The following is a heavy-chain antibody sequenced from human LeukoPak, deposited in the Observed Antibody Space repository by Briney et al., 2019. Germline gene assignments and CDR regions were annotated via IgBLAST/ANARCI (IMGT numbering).Heavy chain of an antibody. CDR3: ARGYSGYESNY. J-gene: IGHJ4*02. CDR1: GGPISSYY. Sequence: PSETLSLTCTVSGGPISSYYWSWIRQPPGKGLEWIGYIYYSGSTNYNPSLKSRVTISEDTSKNQFSLKLSSVTAADTAVYYCARGYSGYESNYWGQGTLVTVSS. CDR2: IYYSGST. D-gene: IGHD5-12*01. V-gene: IGHV4-59*01.